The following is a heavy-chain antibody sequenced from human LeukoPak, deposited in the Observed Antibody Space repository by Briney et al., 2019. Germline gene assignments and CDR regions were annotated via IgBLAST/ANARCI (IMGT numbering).Heavy chain of an antibody. Sequence: SETLSLTCTASGGSISSYYWSWIRQPPGKGLEWIGYIYYSGSTNYNPSLKSRVTISVDTSKNQFSLKLSSVTAADTAVYYCARGNSNDYLAWFDPWGQGTLVTVSS. CDR3: ARGNSNDYLAWFDP. J-gene: IGHJ5*02. V-gene: IGHV4-59*01. CDR2: IYYSGST. D-gene: IGHD3-22*01. CDR1: GGSISSYY.